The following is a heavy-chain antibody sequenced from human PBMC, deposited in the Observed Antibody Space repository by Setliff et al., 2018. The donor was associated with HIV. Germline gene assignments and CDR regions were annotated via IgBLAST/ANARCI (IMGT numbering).Heavy chain of an antibody. CDR3: ARDGMSCHYYYGMDV. CDR2: IYTGGTT. CDR1: GFTVSSTY. Sequence: GESLKISCTASGFTVSSTYMNWVRQAPGKGLEWVSVIYTGGTTYYADSVKGRFTISRDNSKNTLYLQMNSLRAEDTAVYYCARDGMSCHYYYGMDVWGQGATVTVSS. J-gene: IGHJ6*02. V-gene: IGHV3-53*01. D-gene: IGHD1-26*01.